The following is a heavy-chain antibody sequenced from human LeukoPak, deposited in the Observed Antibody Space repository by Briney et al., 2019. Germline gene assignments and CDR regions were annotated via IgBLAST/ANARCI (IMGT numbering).Heavy chain of an antibody. CDR2: INPNSGGT. V-gene: IGHV1-2*04. D-gene: IGHD2-15*01. CDR3: ARGHPALTRYGMDV. Sequence: ASVKVSCKASGYTFTGYYMHWVRQAPGQGLEWMGWINPNSGGTNYAQKFQGWVTMTRDTSISTAYMELSRLRSDDTAVYYCARGHPALTRYGMDVWGQGTTVTVSS. J-gene: IGHJ6*02. CDR1: GYTFTGYY.